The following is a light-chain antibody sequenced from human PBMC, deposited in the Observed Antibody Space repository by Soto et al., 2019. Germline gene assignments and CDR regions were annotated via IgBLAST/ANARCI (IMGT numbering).Light chain of an antibody. J-gene: IGKJ1*01. CDR1: QSVSSN. V-gene: IGKV3-20*01. CDR2: GAS. Sequence: EIVLTQSPGTLSLSPVERATLSCRASQSVSSNLAWYQQKPGQAPRLLIYGASSRATGIPDRFSGSGSGTDFTLTISRLEPEDFAVYYCQQYGNTPWTFGQGTKVDIK. CDR3: QQYGNTPWT.